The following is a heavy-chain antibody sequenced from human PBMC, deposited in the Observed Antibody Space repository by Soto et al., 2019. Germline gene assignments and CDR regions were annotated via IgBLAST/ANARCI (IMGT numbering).Heavy chain of an antibody. CDR3: ATESYGSGYVGADD. CDR2: INPAGGAT. D-gene: IGHD5-12*01. J-gene: IGHJ4*02. Sequence: QVQIVHSGAELKKPGASVRISCKASGLSFTSYFMHWVRQDPGQGLEWMARINPAGGATNFAPKFQGRVSLSSDTSEVTVYLDLHSLRSDETAVYLCATESYGSGYVGADDWRMGTQVTVSS. V-gene: IGHV1-46*01. CDR1: GLSFTSYF.